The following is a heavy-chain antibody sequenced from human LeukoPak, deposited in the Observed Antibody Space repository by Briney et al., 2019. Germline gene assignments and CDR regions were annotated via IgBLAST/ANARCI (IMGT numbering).Heavy chain of an antibody. CDR3: ARDRSPLAYCGGDCSNWFDP. V-gene: IGHV3-74*01. Sequence: GGSLRLSCAASGFTFSGYWMHWVRQAPEKGLVWVSRINSDGSSTSYADSVKGRFTISRDNAKNTLHLQMNSLRAEDTAVYYCARDRSPLAYCGGDCSNWFDPWGQGTLVTVSS. CDR2: INSDGSST. J-gene: IGHJ5*02. CDR1: GFTFSGYW. D-gene: IGHD2-21*02.